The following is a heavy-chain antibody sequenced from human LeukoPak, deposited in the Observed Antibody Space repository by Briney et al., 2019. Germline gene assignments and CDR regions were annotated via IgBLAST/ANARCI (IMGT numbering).Heavy chain of an antibody. CDR1: GGSFSGYY. CDR2: INHSGST. V-gene: IGHV4-34*01. Sequence: SETLSLTCAVYGGSFSGYYWSWIRQPPGKGLEWIGEINHSGSTNYNPSLKSRVTISVDTSKSQFSLKPSSVTAADTAVYYCARGLVVPAAISFDYWGQGTLVTVSS. D-gene: IGHD2-2*01. CDR3: ARGLVVPAAISFDY. J-gene: IGHJ4*02.